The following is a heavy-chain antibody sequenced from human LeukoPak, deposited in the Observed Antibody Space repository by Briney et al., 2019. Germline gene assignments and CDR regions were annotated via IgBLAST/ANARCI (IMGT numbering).Heavy chain of an antibody. J-gene: IGHJ4*02. D-gene: IGHD4-17*01. CDR2: IYYSGST. Sequence: SETLSLTCTVSGGSISSYYWSWTRQPPGKGLEWIGYIYYSGSTNYNPSPKSRVTISVYTSKNQFSLKLSSLTAADTAVYYCARTTVTTIFDYWGQGILVTVSS. CDR1: GGSISSYY. CDR3: ARTTVTTIFDY. V-gene: IGHV4-59*12.